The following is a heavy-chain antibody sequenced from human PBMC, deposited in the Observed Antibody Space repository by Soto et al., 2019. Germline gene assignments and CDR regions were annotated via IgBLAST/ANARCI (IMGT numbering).Heavy chain of an antibody. D-gene: IGHD3-3*02. Sequence: GGSLRLSCTASGFTFGDYAMSWFRQAPGKGLEWVGFIRSKAYGGTTEYAASVKGRFTISRDDSKSIAYLQMNSLKTDDTAVYYCTISPTHPFDYWGQGTLVTVSS. CDR1: GFTFGDYA. V-gene: IGHV3-49*03. J-gene: IGHJ4*02. CDR3: TISPTHPFDY. CDR2: IRSKAYGGTT.